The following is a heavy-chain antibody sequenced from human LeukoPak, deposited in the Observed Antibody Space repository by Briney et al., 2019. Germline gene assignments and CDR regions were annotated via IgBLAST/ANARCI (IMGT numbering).Heavy chain of an antibody. CDR3: ARDIRELRLENYFDY. CDR1: GFTFSDYY. D-gene: IGHD5-12*01. Sequence: KPGGSLRLSCAASGFTFSDYYMSWIRQAPGKGLEWVSYISSSGSTIYYADSVKGRFTISRDNAKNSLYLQMNSLRAEDTAVYYCARDIRELRLENYFDYWGQGTLVTVSS. J-gene: IGHJ4*02. V-gene: IGHV3-11*01. CDR2: ISSSGSTI.